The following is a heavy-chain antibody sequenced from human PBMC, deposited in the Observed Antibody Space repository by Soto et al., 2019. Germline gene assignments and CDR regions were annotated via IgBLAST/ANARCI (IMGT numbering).Heavy chain of an antibody. V-gene: IGHV3-23*01. CDR3: AKGRIAVAAPFNWFDP. CDR2: ITGGGENT. Sequence: PGGSLRLSYAASGFTFSSYAMSWVRQAPGKGLEWVSSITGGGENTHYADSVKGRFTISRDNSKNTLSLQMNSLRVDDTAVYHCAKGRIAVAAPFNWFDPWGQGTLVTVSS. D-gene: IGHD6-19*01. CDR1: GFTFSSYA. J-gene: IGHJ5*02.